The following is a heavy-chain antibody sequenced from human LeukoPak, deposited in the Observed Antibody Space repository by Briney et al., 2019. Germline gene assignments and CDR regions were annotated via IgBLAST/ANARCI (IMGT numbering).Heavy chain of an antibody. V-gene: IGHV3-13*01. D-gene: IGHD3/OR15-3a*01. CDR2: LGSAGDK. Sequence: GGSLRLSCAASGFTLSDYDIHWVRQPIGKGLDWVSGLGSAGDKYHAGSERGRFTISREDAENSVYLQMNGLRPEDTAIYYCARAKREASTRPWTSGMDVWGQGTRVTVSS. J-gene: IGHJ6*02. CDR3: ARAKREASTRPWTSGMDV. CDR1: GFTLSDYD.